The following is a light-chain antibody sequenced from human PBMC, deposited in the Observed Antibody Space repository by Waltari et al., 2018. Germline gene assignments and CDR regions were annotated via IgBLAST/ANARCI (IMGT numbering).Light chain of an antibody. V-gene: IGLV1-44*01. CDR2: INT. CDR1: SPNIGSST. Sequence: QSVLTQPPSASGTPGQRVTISCSGSSPNIGSSTVNWYQQPPGTAPKLLIYINTQRPSGVPDRFSCSKSGTSASLAISGLQSEDEADYYCAAWDDSLNGVVFGGGTKLTVL. CDR3: AAWDDSLNGVV. J-gene: IGLJ2*01.